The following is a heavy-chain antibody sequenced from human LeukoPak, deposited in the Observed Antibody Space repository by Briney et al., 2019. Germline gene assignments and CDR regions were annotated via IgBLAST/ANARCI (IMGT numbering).Heavy chain of an antibody. Sequence: SETLSLTCTVSGGSISSTTYYWGWIRQPPGKGLEWIGTIFYSGSTYYNPSLKSRVTISVDTSKNQFSLKLSSVTAADTAVYYCAKGIRDGHYFDYWGQGPWSPSPQ. J-gene: IGHJ4*02. CDR1: GGSISSTTYY. CDR3: AKGIRDGHYFDY. CDR2: IFYSGST. V-gene: IGHV4-39*01. D-gene: IGHD6-13*01.